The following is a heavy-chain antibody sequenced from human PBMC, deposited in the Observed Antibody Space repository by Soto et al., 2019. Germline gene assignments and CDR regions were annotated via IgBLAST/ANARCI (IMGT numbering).Heavy chain of an antibody. CDR2: ISESGTGI. D-gene: IGHD1-26*01. V-gene: IGHV3-23*01. J-gene: IGHJ4*02. Sequence: GGSLRLSCAASGFAFSNYAMTWVRQAPGKGLQWVSGISESGTGIFYADSLKGRFTISRDNSKNTLYLQINSLRDEDTAVYYCAKGGRRRGSYPPLDYWGQGTLVTVSS. CDR3: AKGGRRRGSYPPLDY. CDR1: GFAFSNYA.